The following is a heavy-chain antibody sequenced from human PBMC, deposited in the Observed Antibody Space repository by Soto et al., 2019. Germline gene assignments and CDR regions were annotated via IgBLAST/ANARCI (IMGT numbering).Heavy chain of an antibody. Sequence: ASVKVSCKVSGYTLTELSMYWVRQAPGKGLEWMGWISAYNGNTNYAQKLQGRVTMTTDTSTSTAYMELRSLRSDDTAVYYCARRFMNWFDPWGQGTLVTVSS. V-gene: IGHV1-18*01. J-gene: IGHJ5*02. D-gene: IGHD3-16*01. CDR2: ISAYNGNT. CDR1: GYTLTELS. CDR3: ARRFMNWFDP.